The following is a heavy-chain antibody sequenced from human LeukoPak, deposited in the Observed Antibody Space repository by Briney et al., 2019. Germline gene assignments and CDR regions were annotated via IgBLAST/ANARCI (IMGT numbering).Heavy chain of an antibody. CDR3: ARSFGEWLVPFDY. V-gene: IGHV3-21*01. J-gene: IGHJ4*02. CDR2: ISSSSSYI. CDR1: GFTFSSYS. Sequence: GSLRLSCAASGFTFSSYSMNWVRQAPGKGLEWVSSISSSSSYIYYADSVKGRFTISRDNAKNSLYLQMNSLRAEDTAVYYCARSFGEWLVPFDYWGQGTLVTVSS. D-gene: IGHD6-19*01.